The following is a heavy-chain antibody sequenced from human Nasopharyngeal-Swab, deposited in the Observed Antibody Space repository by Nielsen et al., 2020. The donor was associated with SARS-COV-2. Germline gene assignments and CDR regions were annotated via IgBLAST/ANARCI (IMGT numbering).Heavy chain of an antibody. D-gene: IGHD6-6*01. CDR2: IFSNDEK. Sequence: RQAPGKALEWLAHIFSNDEKSYSTSLKSRLTISKDTSKSQVVLTMTNVDPVDTATYYCARIKRYSSSSGADYYYGMDVWGQGTTVTVSS. J-gene: IGHJ6*02. CDR3: ARIKRYSSSSGADYYYGMDV. V-gene: IGHV2-26*01.